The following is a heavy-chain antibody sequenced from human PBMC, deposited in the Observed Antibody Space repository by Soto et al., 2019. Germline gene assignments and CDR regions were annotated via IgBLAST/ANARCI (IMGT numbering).Heavy chain of an antibody. Sequence: GGSLRLSCAASGFTFRSYGMHWVRQAPGKGLEWAAVIWYDGSNKYYVDSVKGRFTISRDNSKNTLYLQMNSLRAEDTAVYYCARGDVTYGDSFYFNYWGQGTLVTVSS. CDR3: ARGDVTYGDSFYFNY. V-gene: IGHV3-33*01. J-gene: IGHJ4*02. D-gene: IGHD4-17*01. CDR2: IWYDGSNK. CDR1: GFTFRSYG.